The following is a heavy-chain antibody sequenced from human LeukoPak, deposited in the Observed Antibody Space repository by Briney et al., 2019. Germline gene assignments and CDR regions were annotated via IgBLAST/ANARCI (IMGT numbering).Heavy chain of an antibody. CDR1: GNYW. D-gene: IGHD2-2*01. CDR2: INSDGSWT. J-gene: IGHJ4*02. Sequence: GVSLRLSCAASGNYWMHWVRQAPGKGLVWVSHINSDGSWTSYADSVEGRFTISKDNAKNTVYLQMNNLRAEDTAVYYCVSFYETYWGRGTLVTVSS. V-gene: IGHV3-74*01. CDR3: VSFYETY.